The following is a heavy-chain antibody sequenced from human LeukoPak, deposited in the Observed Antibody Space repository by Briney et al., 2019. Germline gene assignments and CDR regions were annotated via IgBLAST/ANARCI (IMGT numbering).Heavy chain of an antibody. CDR2: IYHSGST. V-gene: IGHV4-38-2*01. Sequence: SETLSLTCAVSGYSISSGYYWGRIRQPPGKGLEWIGSIYHSGSTYYNPSLKSRVTISVDTSKNQFSLKLSSVTAADTAVYYCARQGSSWYGPDYWGQGTLVTVSS. D-gene: IGHD6-13*01. CDR1: GYSISSGYY. CDR3: ARQGSSWYGPDY. J-gene: IGHJ4*02.